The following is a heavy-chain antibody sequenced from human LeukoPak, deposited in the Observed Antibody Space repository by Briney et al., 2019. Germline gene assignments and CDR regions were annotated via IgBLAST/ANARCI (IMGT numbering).Heavy chain of an antibody. CDR2: IYHSGST. D-gene: IGHD6-13*01. CDR1: GYSISSGYY. CDR3: ARAPLGIAAAGASIDYFDY. V-gene: IGHV4-38-2*02. Sequence: SETLSLTCTVSGYSISSGYYWGWIRQPPGKGLEWIGSIYHSGSTYYNPSLKSRVTISVDTSKNQFSLKLSSVTAADTAVYYCARAPLGIAAAGASIDYFDYWGQGTLVTVSS. J-gene: IGHJ4*02.